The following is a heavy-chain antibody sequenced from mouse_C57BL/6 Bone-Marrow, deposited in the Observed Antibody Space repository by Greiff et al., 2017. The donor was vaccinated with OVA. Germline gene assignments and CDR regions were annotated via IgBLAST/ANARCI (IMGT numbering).Heavy chain of an antibody. CDR3: AIPNYYGSSPWAY. V-gene: IGHV14-3*01. J-gene: IGHJ3*01. Sequence: VQLQQSVAELVRPGASVKLSCTASGFNIKNTYMHWVKQRPEQGLEWIGRIDPANGNTKYAPKFQGKATITADTSSNTAYLQLSSLTSEDTAIYYCAIPNYYGSSPWAYWGQGTLVTVSA. CDR1: GFNIKNTY. D-gene: IGHD1-1*01. CDR2: IDPANGNT.